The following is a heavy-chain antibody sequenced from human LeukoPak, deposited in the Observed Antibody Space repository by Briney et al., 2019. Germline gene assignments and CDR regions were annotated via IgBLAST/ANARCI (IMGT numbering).Heavy chain of an antibody. CDR1: GGLISSRNFS. J-gene: IGHJ5*01. V-gene: IGHV4-39*01. CDR3: ARCGYTSSCNWFDS. D-gene: IGHD6-13*01. CDR2: IYYSGNI. Sequence: PSETLSLTCTVSGGLISSRNFSWGWIRQPPGKGLEWIGTIYYSGNIYYNPSLKSRLTMSADTSKNQFSLRLSSATAADTAVYYCARCGYTSSCNWFDSWGQGTLVTVSS.